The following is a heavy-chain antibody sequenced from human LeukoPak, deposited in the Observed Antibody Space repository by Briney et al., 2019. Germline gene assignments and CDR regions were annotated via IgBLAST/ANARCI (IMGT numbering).Heavy chain of an antibody. J-gene: IGHJ5*02. Sequence: GGSLRLSCAASGFTFDDYGLHWVRQAPGKGLQWVALISGDGVSTYYADSVEGRFTISRDNAKNSLYLQMNSLRAEDTALYYCARARYFDWSNWFDPWGQGTLVTVSS. CDR2: ISGDGVST. CDR3: ARARYFDWSNWFDP. CDR1: GFTFDDYG. D-gene: IGHD3-9*01. V-gene: IGHV3-43*02.